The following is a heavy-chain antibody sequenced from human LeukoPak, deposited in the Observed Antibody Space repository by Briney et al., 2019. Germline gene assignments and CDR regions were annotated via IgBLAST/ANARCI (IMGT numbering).Heavy chain of an antibody. J-gene: IGHJ6*03. D-gene: IGHD3-3*01. CDR2: ISTSSASR. CDR1: GFTLSSYS. V-gene: IGHV3-21*01. Sequence: GGSLRLSCVASGFTLSSYSMSWVRQAPGKGLEWVSSISTSSASRFYADSVKGRFTIFRDNAKNSLYLQMNSLRAEDTAVYYCARPTTYYDFNYMDVWGKGTTVTVSS. CDR3: ARPTTYYDFNYMDV.